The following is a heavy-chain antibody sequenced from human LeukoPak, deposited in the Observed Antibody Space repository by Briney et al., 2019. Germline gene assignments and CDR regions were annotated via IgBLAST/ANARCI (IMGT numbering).Heavy chain of an antibody. J-gene: IGHJ4*02. D-gene: IGHD3-9*01. CDR3: ARRGDILTDYAFDY. Sequence: SETLSLTCSVSGGSINSNSHHWDWIRQAPGKGLEWIGNIYYSGTTSYDPSLKSRVTTSVDTSKNQFSLRLSSVTAADTAVYYCARRGDILTDYAFDYWGQGTLVTVSS. CDR2: IYYSGTT. V-gene: IGHV4-39*01. CDR1: GGSINSNSHH.